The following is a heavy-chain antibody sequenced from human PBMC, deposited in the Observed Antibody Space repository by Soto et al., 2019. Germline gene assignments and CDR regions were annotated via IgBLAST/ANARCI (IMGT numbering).Heavy chain of an antibody. CDR1: GFTFSSYG. V-gene: IGHV3-30*18. D-gene: IGHD6-19*01. CDR2: ISYDGSNK. Sequence: GGSLRLSCAASGFTFSSYGMHWVRQAPGKGLEWVAVISYDGSNKYYADSVKGRFTISRDNSKNTLYLQMNSLRAEDTAVYYCAKGSGNSGRYFDYWGQGTLVTVSS. J-gene: IGHJ4*02. CDR3: AKGSGNSGRYFDY.